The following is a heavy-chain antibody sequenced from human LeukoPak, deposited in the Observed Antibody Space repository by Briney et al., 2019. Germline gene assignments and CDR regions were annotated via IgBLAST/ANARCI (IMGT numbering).Heavy chain of an antibody. CDR2: ISGSGGST. CDR1: GFTFSSNA. D-gene: IGHD3-10*01. J-gene: IGHJ4*02. V-gene: IGHV3-23*01. CDR3: AKDYVLLWFGELLSYFDY. Sequence: GRSLRLSWAASGFTFSSNAMSWVRQAPGKGLEWVSAISGSGGSTYYADSVKGRFTISRDNSKNTLYLQMNSLRAEDTAVYYCAKDYVLLWFGELLSYFDYWGQGTLVTVSS.